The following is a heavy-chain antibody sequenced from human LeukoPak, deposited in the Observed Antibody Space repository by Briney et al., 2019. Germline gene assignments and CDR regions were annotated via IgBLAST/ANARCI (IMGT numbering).Heavy chain of an antibody. J-gene: IGHJ6*04. CDR3: ANLDTAMDYYYYGMDV. Sequence: PSETLSLTCAVYGGSLSGYYWSWIRQPPGKGLEWIGEINHSGSTNYNPSLKSRVTISVDTSKNQFSLKLSSVTAADTAVYYCANLDTAMDYYYYGMDVWGKGTTVTVSS. D-gene: IGHD5-18*01. V-gene: IGHV4-34*01. CDR1: GGSLSGYY. CDR2: INHSGST.